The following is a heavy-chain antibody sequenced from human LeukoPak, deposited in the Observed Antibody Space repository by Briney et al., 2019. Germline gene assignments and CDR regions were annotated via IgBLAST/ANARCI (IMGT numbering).Heavy chain of an antibody. CDR3: AKFRLGTFDGNPKPFDP. CDR1: GFTFSTYA. V-gene: IGHV3-23*01. Sequence: HPGGSLRLSCGASGFTFSTYAMSWVRQAPGKGLEWVAVMSGSSARTYYADSVKGRFTISRDNSKNTLYLQMNSLRAEDTAIYYCAKFRLGTFDGNPKPFDPWGQGTLVTVSS. J-gene: IGHJ5*02. CDR2: MSGSSART. D-gene: IGHD2/OR15-2a*01.